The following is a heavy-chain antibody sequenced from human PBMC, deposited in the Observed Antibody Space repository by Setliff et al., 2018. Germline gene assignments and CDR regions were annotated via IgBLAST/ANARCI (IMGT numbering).Heavy chain of an antibody. CDR3: ARGRGYSYGSTFHYYYVMDV. Sequence: SETLSLTCTVSGGSISSGSYYWSWNRQPAGKGLEWIGRIYTSGSTNYNPSLKSRVTISVDTSKNQFSLKLSSVTASDTAVYYCARGRGYSYGSTFHYYYVMDVWGQGTTVTVSS. J-gene: IGHJ6*02. V-gene: IGHV4-61*02. CDR2: IYTSGST. CDR1: GGSISSGSYY. D-gene: IGHD5-18*01.